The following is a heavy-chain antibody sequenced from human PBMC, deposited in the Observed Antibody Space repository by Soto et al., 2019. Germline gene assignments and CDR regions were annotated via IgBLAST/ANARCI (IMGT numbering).Heavy chain of an antibody. D-gene: IGHD5-18*01. Sequence: AGGSLRLSCAASGFTFSSYDMHWVRQATGKGLEWVSAIGTAGDTYYPGSMKGRFTISRENAKNSLYIQMNSLRAEDTAVYYCARSYVVTAMVTITGPKNYYYYYGMDVWGQGTTVPSP. CDR3: ARSYVVTAMVTITGPKNYYYYYGMDV. J-gene: IGHJ6*02. CDR2: IGTAGDT. V-gene: IGHV3-13*01. CDR1: GFTFSSYD.